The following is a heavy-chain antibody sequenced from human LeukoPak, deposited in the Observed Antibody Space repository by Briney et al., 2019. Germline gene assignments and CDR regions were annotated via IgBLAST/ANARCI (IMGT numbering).Heavy chain of an antibody. CDR2: IYTSGST. CDR1: GGSISSGSYY. D-gene: IGHD3-10*01. CDR3: TRLIMSSIYYYYMDV. V-gene: IGHV4-61*02. Sequence: PSETPSLTCTVSGGSISSGSYYWSWIRQPAGKGLEWIGRIYTSGSTNYNPSLKSRVTISVDTSKNQFSLKLSSVTAADTAVYYCTRLIMSSIYYYYMDVWGKGTTVTVSS. J-gene: IGHJ6*03.